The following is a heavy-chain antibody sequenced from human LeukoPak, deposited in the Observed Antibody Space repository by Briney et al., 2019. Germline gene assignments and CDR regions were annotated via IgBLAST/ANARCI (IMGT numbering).Heavy chain of an antibody. Sequence: GGSLRLSCAASGFTFSSYSMNWVRQAPGKGLEWVSSISSSSSYIYYADSVKGRFTISRDNAKNSLYLQMNSLRAEDTAVYYCARLRGTMIVVVITTRGAFDIWGQGTMVTVSS. CDR3: ARLRGTMIVVVITTRGAFDI. V-gene: IGHV3-21*01. CDR1: GFTFSSYS. CDR2: ISSSSSYI. J-gene: IGHJ3*02. D-gene: IGHD3-22*01.